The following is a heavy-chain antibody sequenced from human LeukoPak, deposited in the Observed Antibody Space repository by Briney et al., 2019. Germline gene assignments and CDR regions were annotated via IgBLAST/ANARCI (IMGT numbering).Heavy chain of an antibody. V-gene: IGHV3-30*18. J-gene: IGHJ5*02. D-gene: IGHD2-2*01. Sequence: GKSLTLSCAASGFTFSTYGMHWVRQATGKGLEWVAAISYDGSNKNYADSVKGRFTISRDNSRNTLDLQMNSLRPEDTAVYYCAKSGYQLLAGNWFDPWGQGTLVTVSS. CDR2: ISYDGSNK. CDR3: AKSGYQLLAGNWFDP. CDR1: GFTFSTYG.